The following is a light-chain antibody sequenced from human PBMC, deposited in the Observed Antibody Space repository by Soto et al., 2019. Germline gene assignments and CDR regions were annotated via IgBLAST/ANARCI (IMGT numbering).Light chain of an antibody. J-gene: IGKJ5*01. CDR3: QHYTLYSAP. Sequence: RLTQSPSSLSASLGDTVTISCRASQDISTYLAWYQQKPGKAPTLLIFGASSLHNGVPPRFAGSGSGSEFTLTIHRLKPDDFATYFCQHYTLYSAPFGQGTRV. CDR2: GAS. V-gene: IGKV1-5*01. CDR1: QDISTY.